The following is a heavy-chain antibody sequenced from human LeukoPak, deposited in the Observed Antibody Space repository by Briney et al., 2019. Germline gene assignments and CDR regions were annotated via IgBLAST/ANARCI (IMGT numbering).Heavy chain of an antibody. D-gene: IGHD6-13*01. CDR2: ISAYNGNT. CDR1: GGTFSSYA. CDR3: ARVPDSSSWAPRGNYYYGMDV. Sequence: APVKVSCKASGGTFSSYAISWVRQAPGQGLEWMGWISAYNGNTNYAQKLQGRVTMTTDTSTSTAYMELRSLRSDDTAVYYCARVPDSSSWAPRGNYYYGMDVWGQGTTVTVSS. J-gene: IGHJ6*02. V-gene: IGHV1-18*01.